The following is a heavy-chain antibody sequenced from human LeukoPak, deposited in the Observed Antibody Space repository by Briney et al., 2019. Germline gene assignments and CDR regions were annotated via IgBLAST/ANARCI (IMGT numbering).Heavy chain of an antibody. D-gene: IGHD1-26*01. V-gene: IGHV3-23*01. Sequence: GGSLRLFCAASGFTFSSYAMSWVRQAPGKGLEWVSAISGSGGSTYYADSVKGRFTISRDNSKNTLYLQMNSLRAEDTAVYYCARGVGARWDYYYYYMDVWGKGTTVTVSS. CDR3: ARGVGARWDYYYYYMDV. CDR1: GFTFSSYA. J-gene: IGHJ6*03. CDR2: ISGSGGST.